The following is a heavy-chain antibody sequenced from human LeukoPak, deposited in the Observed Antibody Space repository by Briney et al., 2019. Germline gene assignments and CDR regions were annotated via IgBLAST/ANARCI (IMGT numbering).Heavy chain of an antibody. CDR2: ISYDGSNK. V-gene: IGHV3-30*18. CDR3: AKAESDYYGSGSYSNAFDI. D-gene: IGHD3-10*01. CDR1: GFTFSSYG. Sequence: GGSLRLSCAASGFTFSSYGMHWVRQAPGKGLEWVAVISYDGSNKYYADSVKGRFTISRDNSKNTLYLQMNSLRAEDTAVYYCAKAESDYYGSGSYSNAFDIWGQGTMVTVSS. J-gene: IGHJ3*02.